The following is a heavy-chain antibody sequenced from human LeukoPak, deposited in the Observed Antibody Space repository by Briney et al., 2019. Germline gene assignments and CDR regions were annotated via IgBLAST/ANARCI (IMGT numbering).Heavy chain of an antibody. CDR2: INPNSGGT. V-gene: IGHV1-2*02. J-gene: IGHJ4*02. CDR1: GYTFTGYY. Sequence: ASVKVSCKASGYTFTGYYMHWVRQAPGQGLEWMGWINPNSGGTNYAQKFQGRVTMTRDTSTSTAYMELSRLRSDDTAVYYCARGGCSSTSCYRDYWGQGTLVTVSS. CDR3: ARGGCSSTSCYRDY. D-gene: IGHD2-2*02.